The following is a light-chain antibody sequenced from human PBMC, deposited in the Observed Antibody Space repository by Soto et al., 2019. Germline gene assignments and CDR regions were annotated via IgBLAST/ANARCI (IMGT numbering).Light chain of an antibody. V-gene: IGKV1-5*01. J-gene: IGKJ1*01. CDR2: AAS. Sequence: DVQMTQKTSAECAVGKESGSIRCRANQSISSWLAWYQQKPGKAPKLLIYAASSLQSGVPSRFSGSGSGPEFTLTSSSLQPDDFATYSCKHYTSYSGEFGQGTKVDIK. CDR1: QSISSW. CDR3: KHYTSYSGE.